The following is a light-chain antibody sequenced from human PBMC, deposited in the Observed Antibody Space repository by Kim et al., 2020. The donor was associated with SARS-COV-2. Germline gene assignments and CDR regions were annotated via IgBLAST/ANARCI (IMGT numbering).Light chain of an antibody. CDR3: TSYTSSSTYV. V-gene: IGLV2-14*03. CDR2: DVS. J-gene: IGLJ1*01. CDR1: ISDVGAYKY. Sequence: GHSFTISCAETISDVGAYKYVSWYQQHPGKAPKLLIYDVSARPSGVSHRFSGSKSGNTASLTISGLQAEDEADYYCTSYTSSSTYVFGTGTKVTVL.